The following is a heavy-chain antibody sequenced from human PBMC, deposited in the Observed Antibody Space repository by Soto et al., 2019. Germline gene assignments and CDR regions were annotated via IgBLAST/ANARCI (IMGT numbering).Heavy chain of an antibody. D-gene: IGHD2-15*01. V-gene: IGHV3-23*01. Sequence: GGSLRLSCAASGFTFSSCAMSWVRQAPGKGMEWVSAISGSGGSTYYADSVKGRFTISRDNSKNTLYLQMNSLRAEDTAVYYCAKDRREGVSISVVVVAAKYGMDVWGQGTTVTFSS. CDR1: GFTFSSCA. CDR2: ISGSGGST. J-gene: IGHJ6*02. CDR3: AKDRREGVSISVVVVAAKYGMDV.